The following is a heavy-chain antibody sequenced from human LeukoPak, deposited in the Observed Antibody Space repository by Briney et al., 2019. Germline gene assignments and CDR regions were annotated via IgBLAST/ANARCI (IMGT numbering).Heavy chain of an antibody. D-gene: IGHD3-22*01. CDR2: IYYSGST. Sequence: SETLSLTCTVSGGSISSYYWSWIRQPPGKGLEWIGYIYYSGSTNYNPSLKSRVTISVDTSKNQFSLKLSSVTAADTAVYYCARVSDYYDSSGYSPTVYFDYWGQGTPVTVSS. V-gene: IGHV4-59*08. CDR1: GGSISSYY. J-gene: IGHJ4*02. CDR3: ARVSDYYDSSGYSPTVYFDY.